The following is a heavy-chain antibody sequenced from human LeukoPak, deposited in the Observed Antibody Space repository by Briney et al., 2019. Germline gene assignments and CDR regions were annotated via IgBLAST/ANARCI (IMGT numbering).Heavy chain of an antibody. CDR2: INHSGST. Sequence: SETLSLTCAVYGGSFSGYYWSWIRQPPGKGLEWIREINHSGSTNYNPSLKSRVTISVDTSKSQFSLKLSSVTAADTAVYYCARCSQYCSSTSCYISYYYYMDVWGKGTTVTVSS. V-gene: IGHV4-34*01. D-gene: IGHD2-2*02. CDR1: GGSFSGYY. CDR3: ARCSQYCSSTSCYISYYYYMDV. J-gene: IGHJ6*03.